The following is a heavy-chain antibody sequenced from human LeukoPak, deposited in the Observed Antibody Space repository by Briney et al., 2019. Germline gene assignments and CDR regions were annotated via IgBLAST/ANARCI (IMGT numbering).Heavy chain of an antibody. D-gene: IGHD2-2*02. Sequence: PSETLSLTYTVSGGSISSGSYYWGWIRQPGGKGLRWIVRIYTSGSTNYNHSVKSRITITVETSKNQFSLKLSSVTAADTAVYYCARDSDTEDWFDPWGQGTLVTVSS. J-gene: IGHJ5*02. CDR2: IYTSGST. V-gene: IGHV4-61*02. CDR3: ARDSDTEDWFDP. CDR1: GGSISSGSYY.